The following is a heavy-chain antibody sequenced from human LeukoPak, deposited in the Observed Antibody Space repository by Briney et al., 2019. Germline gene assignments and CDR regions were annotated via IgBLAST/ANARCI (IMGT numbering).Heavy chain of an antibody. V-gene: IGHV4-34*01. CDR1: GGSFSGYY. J-gene: IGHJ5*02. CDR3: ARVRYCSSTSCPWGANWFDP. Sequence: PSETLSLTCAVYGGSFSGYYWSWICQPPGKGLEWIGEINHSGSTNYNPSLKSRVTISVDTSKNQFSLKLSSVTAADTAVYYCARVRYCSSTSCPWGANWFDPWGQGTLVTVSS. CDR2: INHSGST. D-gene: IGHD2-2*01.